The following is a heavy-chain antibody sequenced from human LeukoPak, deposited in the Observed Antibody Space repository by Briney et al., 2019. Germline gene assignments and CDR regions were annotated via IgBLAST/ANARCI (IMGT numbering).Heavy chain of an antibody. D-gene: IGHD5-18*01. CDR1: GFTFSGYG. V-gene: IGHV3-33*06. CDR2: IWYDGNNK. J-gene: IGHJ4*02. Sequence: AGGSLRLSCAASGFTFSGYGMHWVRQAPDKGLEWVAVIWYDGNNKYYADSVKGRFTISRDNSKNTLYLQMNSLRAEDTVVYYCAKDWGYTTMVSYYFDYWGQGALVTVSS. CDR3: AKDWGYTTMVSYYFDY.